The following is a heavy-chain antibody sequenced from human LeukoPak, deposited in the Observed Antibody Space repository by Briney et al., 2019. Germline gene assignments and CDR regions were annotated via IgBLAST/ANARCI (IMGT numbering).Heavy chain of an antibody. CDR3: ARDGGYSGYDGFDY. Sequence: SETLSLTCTVSGGSISSCYWSWIRQPPGKGLEWIGYIYYSGSTNYNPSLKSRVTISVDTSKNQFSLKLSSVTAADTAVYYCARDGGYSGYDGFDYWGQGTLVTVSS. CDR2: IYYSGST. V-gene: IGHV4-59*01. CDR1: GGSISSCY. J-gene: IGHJ4*02. D-gene: IGHD5-12*01.